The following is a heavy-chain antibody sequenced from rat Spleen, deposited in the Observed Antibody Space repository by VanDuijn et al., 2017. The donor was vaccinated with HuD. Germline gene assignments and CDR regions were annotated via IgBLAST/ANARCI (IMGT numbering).Heavy chain of an antibody. CDR3: TRDLTTVGPFDY. D-gene: IGHD1-1*01. CDR2: ITNTGGST. Sequence: EVQLVESGGGLVQPGRSLKLSCVASGFTFNNYWMTWIRQAPGKGLEWVASITNTGGSTYYPDSVKGRFTISRDNAKSTLYLQKNSLRSEDTATYYCTRDLTTVGPFDYWGQGVMVTVSS. CDR1: GFTFNNYW. J-gene: IGHJ2*01. V-gene: IGHV5-31*01.